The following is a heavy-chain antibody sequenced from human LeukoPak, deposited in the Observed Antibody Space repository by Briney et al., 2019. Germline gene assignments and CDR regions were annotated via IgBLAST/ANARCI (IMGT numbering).Heavy chain of an antibody. CDR3: AREPYFYECSGYYPRLDFDD. CDR1: GGSISSHY. V-gene: IGHV4-59*11. CDR2: IYYSGST. D-gene: IGHD3-22*01. Sequence: PSETLYLTCTVSGGSISSHYWSWIRQPPGQGLEWIGYIYYSGSTNYKPSLKSRVTISIDTYKNQCPLKLSAVTAADTAVYYCAREPYFYECSGYYPRLDFDDWGQGTLVTVSS. J-gene: IGHJ4*02.